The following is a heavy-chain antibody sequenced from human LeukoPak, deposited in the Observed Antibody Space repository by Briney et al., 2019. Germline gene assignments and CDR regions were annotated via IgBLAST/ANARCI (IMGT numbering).Heavy chain of an antibody. J-gene: IGHJ4*02. CDR1: GGSIYSPNW. CDR3: ARVSEGYGGNSAFDF. V-gene: IGHV4/OR15-8*01. D-gene: IGHD4-23*01. CDR2: VSHTGST. Sequence: SETLSLTCVVSGGSIYSPNWWTWVRQPPGKGLEWIGEVSHTGSTNYHPSLKSRVTISLDTSKNQFSLKLSSVTAADTAVYYCARVSEGYGGNSAFDFWGQGTLVTVSS.